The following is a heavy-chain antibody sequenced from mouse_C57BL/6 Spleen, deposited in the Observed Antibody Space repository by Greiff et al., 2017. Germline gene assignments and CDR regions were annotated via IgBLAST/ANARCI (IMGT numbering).Heavy chain of an antibody. CDR3: ARDWDVRAWFAY. D-gene: IGHD4-1*01. J-gene: IGHJ3*01. CDR2: INPNNGGT. Sequence: VQLQQSGPELVKPGASVKISCKASGYTFTDYYMNWVKQSHGKSLEWIGDINPNNGGTSYNQKFKGKATLTVDKSSSTAYMELRSLTSEDSAVYYCARDWDVRAWFAYWGQGTLVTVSA. CDR1: GYTFTDYY. V-gene: IGHV1-26*01.